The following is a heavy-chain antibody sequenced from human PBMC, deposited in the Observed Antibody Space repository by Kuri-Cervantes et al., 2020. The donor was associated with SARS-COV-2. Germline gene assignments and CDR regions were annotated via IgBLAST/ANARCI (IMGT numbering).Heavy chain of an antibody. CDR3: ARVPFFSASRWYFDL. CDR1: GFTFSSYA. D-gene: IGHD2/OR15-2a*01. J-gene: IGHJ2*01. Sequence: GGSLRLSCAASGFTFSSYAMHWVRQAPGKGLEWVAVISYDGSNKYYADSVKGRFTISRDNSKNTLYLQMNSLRAEDTAVYYCARVPFFSASRWYFDLWGRGTLVTVSS. V-gene: IGHV3-30-3*01. CDR2: ISYDGSNK.